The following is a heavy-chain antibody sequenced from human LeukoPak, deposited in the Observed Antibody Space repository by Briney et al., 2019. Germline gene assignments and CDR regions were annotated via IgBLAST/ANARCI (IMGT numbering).Heavy chain of an antibody. V-gene: IGHV3-33*06. D-gene: IGHD3-10*01. CDR3: AKDMAWLGEFVFDY. CDR1: GFTFSSYG. J-gene: IGHJ4*02. CDR2: IWYDGSNK. Sequence: GGSLRLSCAASGFTFSSYGMHWVRQAPGKGLEWVAVIWYDGSNKYYADSVKGRFTISRDNSKNTLYLQMNSLRAEDTAVYYCAKDMAWLGEFVFDYWGQGTLVTVSS.